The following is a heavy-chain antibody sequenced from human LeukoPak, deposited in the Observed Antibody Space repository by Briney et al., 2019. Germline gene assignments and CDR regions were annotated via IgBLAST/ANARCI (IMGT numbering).Heavy chain of an antibody. D-gene: IGHD6-13*01. CDR2: INAGYGNT. V-gene: IGHV1-3*01. CDR1: GYTFTNYA. Sequence: ASVKVSCKTSGYTFTNYAIHWVRQAPGQRLEWMGWINAGYGNTKYSQKFQGRVTMTRNTSISTAYMELSSLRSEDTAVYYCARAMYSSSWYGYYGMDVWGQGTTVTVSS. J-gene: IGHJ6*02. CDR3: ARAMYSSSWYGYYGMDV.